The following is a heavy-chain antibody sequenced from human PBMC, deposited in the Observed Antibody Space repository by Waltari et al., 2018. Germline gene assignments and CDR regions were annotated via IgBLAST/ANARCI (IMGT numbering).Heavy chain of an antibody. Sequence: QVQMVQSGGGVVQPGRSVELSCAASGFTLSTFDIHWFRQAPGKGLELLAVVSFDGDSNNHIDSLKGRINISRDNSKNTLFLQRNSLRPEDTATYYCARGRGFYDNFGDVAFETWGQGTLGIVSS. CDR2: VSFDGDSN. CDR3: ARGRGFYDNFGDVAFET. CDR1: GFTLSTFD. V-gene: IGHV3-30*10. D-gene: IGHD3-22*01. J-gene: IGHJ3*02.